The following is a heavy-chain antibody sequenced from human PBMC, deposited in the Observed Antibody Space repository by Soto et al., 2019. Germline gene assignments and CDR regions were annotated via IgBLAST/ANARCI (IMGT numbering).Heavy chain of an antibody. J-gene: IGHJ4*02. CDR2: LSGSGGST. V-gene: IGHV3-23*01. D-gene: IGHD3-3*01. CDR3: AKDRADFWSGYYTWNYFDY. CDR1: GFTFSTYA. Sequence: EVQLLESGGGLVQPGASLRLSCAASGFTFSTYAMSWVRQAPGKGREWVSSLSGSGGSTYYTDSVKGRFTISRDNSKNTLYLQMNSLRAEDTAVYYCAKDRADFWSGYYTWNYFDYWGQGTLVTVSS.